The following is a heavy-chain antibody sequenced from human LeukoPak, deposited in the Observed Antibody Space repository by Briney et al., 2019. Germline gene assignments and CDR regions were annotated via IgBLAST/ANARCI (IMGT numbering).Heavy chain of an antibody. V-gene: IGHV3-48*03. CDR2: ISSSGSTI. CDR1: GFTFSSYE. J-gene: IGHJ4*02. Sequence: PGGSLRLSCAASGFTFSSYEMNWVRQAPGKGLEWVSCISSSGSTIYYADSVKGRFTISRDNAKNSLYLQMNSLRAEDTAVYYCARGYYDSSGYPFPDFDYWGQGTLVTVSS. D-gene: IGHD3-22*01. CDR3: ARGYYDSSGYPFPDFDY.